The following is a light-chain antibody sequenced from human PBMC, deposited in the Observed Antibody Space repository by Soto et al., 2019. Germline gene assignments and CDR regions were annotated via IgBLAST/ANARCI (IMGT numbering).Light chain of an antibody. J-gene: IGKJ1*01. CDR3: QQYNSYSPT. V-gene: IGKV1-5*01. CDR1: QIISTW. CDR2: DAS. Sequence: DIQMTQSPSTLSASVGDRVTITCRASQIISTWLAWYQQKPGKAPKLLIYDASSLESGVPSRFSGSGSGTEFTLTISSLQPDDFAPYYCQQYNSYSPTFGQGTKVEIK.